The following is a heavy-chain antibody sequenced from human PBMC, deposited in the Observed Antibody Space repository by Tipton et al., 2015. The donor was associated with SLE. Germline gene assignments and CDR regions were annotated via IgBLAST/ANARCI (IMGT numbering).Heavy chain of an antibody. CDR2: VYYSGNT. V-gene: IGHV4-31*03. CDR1: GGSISRGGYY. CDR3: ASINQLHGNFDH. Sequence: TLSLTCTLSGGSISRGGYYWNWIRQHPGKGLEWIGNVYYSGNTNYNPSLRSRVTISVDTSKNQFSLELTSVTAADTAVYYCASINQLHGNFDHWGQGTLVTVSS. J-gene: IGHJ4*02. D-gene: IGHD2-2*01.